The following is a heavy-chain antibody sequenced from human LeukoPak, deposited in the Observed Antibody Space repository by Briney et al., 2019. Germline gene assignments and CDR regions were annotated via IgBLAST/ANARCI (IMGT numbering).Heavy chain of an antibody. CDR1: GFTFSGSA. J-gene: IGHJ6*02. CDR3: SRHRLDNYYYYGMDV. Sequence: GESLKLSCAASGFTFSGSAMHWVRQASGKGLEWLGRIRGKANRCATAYAASVKGRFTISRDDSTNTAYLQMDRLRPEDTAVYYCSRHRLDNYYYYGMDVWGQGTTVTVSS. CDR2: IRGKANRCAT. V-gene: IGHV3-73*01. D-gene: IGHD2-2*03.